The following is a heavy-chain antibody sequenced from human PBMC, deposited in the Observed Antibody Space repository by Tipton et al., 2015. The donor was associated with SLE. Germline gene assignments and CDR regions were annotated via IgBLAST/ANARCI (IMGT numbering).Heavy chain of an antibody. CDR2: IYYSGRS. Sequence: LRLSCTVSGVSVTNYYWSWIRQPPGKGLEWIGSIYYSGRSYYNPSLKSRVTISVDTSKNQFSLKLNSVTAADTAVYYCARDGGLVASGTTFDPWGQGTLVTVSS. V-gene: IGHV4-39*07. CDR3: ARDGGLVASGTTFDP. D-gene: IGHD1-1*01. J-gene: IGHJ5*02. CDR1: GVSVTNYY.